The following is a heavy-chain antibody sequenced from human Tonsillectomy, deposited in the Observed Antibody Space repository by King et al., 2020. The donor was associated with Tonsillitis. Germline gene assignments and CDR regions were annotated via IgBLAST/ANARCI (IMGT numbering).Heavy chain of an antibody. CDR2: MYYSGTI. CDR3: ARSVSGSFDY. Sequence: QLQLQESGPGVVKPSETLSLTCTVSGGSISSSDHYWAWIRQPPGKGLEWIVYMYYSGTIFYNPSLKSRITISGGTSENRFSLKLSSVTAADTAVYFCARSVSGSFDYWGQGALVTVSS. CDR1: GGSISSSDHY. J-gene: IGHJ4*02. V-gene: IGHV4-39*01. D-gene: IGHD1-26*01.